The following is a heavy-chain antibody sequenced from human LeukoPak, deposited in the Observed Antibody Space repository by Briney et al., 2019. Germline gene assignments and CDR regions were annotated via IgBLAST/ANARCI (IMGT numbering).Heavy chain of an antibody. CDR2: ISSNGDST. D-gene: IGHD4-17*01. CDR3: ARLYGAQIDY. CDR1: GFTFSTYA. J-gene: IGHJ4*02. V-gene: IGHV3-64*01. Sequence: GGSLRLACAASGFTFSTYAMDWVRQAPGKGLEYVSAISSNGDSTYYANSVKGRSTISRDNSKNTLYLQMGSLRAEDMAVYYCARLYGAQIDYWGQGTLVTVSS.